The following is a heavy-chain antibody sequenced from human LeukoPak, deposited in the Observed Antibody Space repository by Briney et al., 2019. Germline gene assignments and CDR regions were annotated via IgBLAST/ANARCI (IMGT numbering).Heavy chain of an antibody. V-gene: IGHV4-39*01. Sequence: SETLSLTCTVSGGSISSSSYYWGWIRQPPGKGLEWIGSIYYSGSTYYNPSLKSRVTISVDTSKNQFSLKLSSVTAADTAVYYCARQCDYVRGSTFNWFDPWGQGTLVTVSS. CDR2: IYYSGST. CDR1: GGSISSSSYY. CDR3: ARQCDYVRGSTFNWFDP. J-gene: IGHJ5*02. D-gene: IGHD3-16*01.